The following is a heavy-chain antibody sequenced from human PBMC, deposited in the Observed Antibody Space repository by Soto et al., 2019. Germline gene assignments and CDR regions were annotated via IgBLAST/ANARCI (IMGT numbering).Heavy chain of an antibody. V-gene: IGHV1-69*13. J-gene: IGHJ4*02. Sequence: ASVKVSCKASGGTFSSYAISWVRQAPGQGLEWMGGIIPIFGTANYAQKFQGRVTITADESTSTAYMELSSLRSEDTAVYYCAAMVRGVIIMYYFDYWGQGTLVTSPQ. CDR3: AAMVRGVIIMYYFDY. CDR1: GGTFSSYA. D-gene: IGHD3-10*01. CDR2: IIPIFGTA.